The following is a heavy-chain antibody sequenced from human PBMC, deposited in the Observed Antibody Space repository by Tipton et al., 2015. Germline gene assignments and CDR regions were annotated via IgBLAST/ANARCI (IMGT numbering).Heavy chain of an antibody. CDR3: AKGSSGRYFDY. Sequence: SLRLSCAASGFIFSSSAMNWVRQAPGRGLEWVSGISGSGYTTYYADSVKGRFTISRDNSKDTLYLQMSSLRAEDTAVYYCAKGSSGRYFDYWGQGTLVTVS. D-gene: IGHD3-10*01. CDR2: ISGSGYTT. V-gene: IGHV3-23*01. CDR1: GFIFSSSA. J-gene: IGHJ4*02.